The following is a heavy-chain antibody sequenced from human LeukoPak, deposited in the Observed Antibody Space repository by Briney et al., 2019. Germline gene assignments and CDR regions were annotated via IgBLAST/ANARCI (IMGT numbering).Heavy chain of an antibody. CDR2: ISSSSSTI. D-gene: IGHD2-2*01. CDR1: GGSISTYY. J-gene: IGHJ4*02. CDR3: ARDSQSGIVVVPAADLDY. V-gene: IGHV3-48*02. Sequence: ETLSLTCTVSGGSISTYYWSWVRQAPGKGLEWVSYISSSSSTIYYADSVKGRFTISRDNAKNSLYLQMNSLRDEDTAVYYCARDSQSGIVVVPAADLDYWGQGTLVTVSS.